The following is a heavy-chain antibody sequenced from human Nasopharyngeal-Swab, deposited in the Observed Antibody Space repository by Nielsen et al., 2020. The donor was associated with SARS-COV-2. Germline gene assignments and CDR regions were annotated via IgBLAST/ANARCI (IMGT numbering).Heavy chain of an antibody. CDR2: INAGNGNT. V-gene: IGHV1-3*01. CDR3: ARGGISLLDLSY. J-gene: IGHJ4*02. CDR1: GYTFTSYA. D-gene: IGHD2-15*01. Sequence: ASVKVSCKASGYTFTSYAMHWVRQAPGQRLEWMGWINAGNGNTKYSQRFQGRVTITRDTSASTAYMELSSLRSEDTAVYYCARGGISLLDLSYWGQGTLVTVSS.